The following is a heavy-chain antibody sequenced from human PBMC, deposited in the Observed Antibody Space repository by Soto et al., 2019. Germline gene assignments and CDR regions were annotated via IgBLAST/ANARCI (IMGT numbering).Heavy chain of an antibody. CDR2: TYYRSKWYN. V-gene: IGHV6-1*01. D-gene: IGHD3-3*01. CDR3: ARGPDYDFLSGYPIYYYYYYMDV. CDR1: GDSVSSNSAA. Sequence: PSQTLSLTCAISGDSVSSNSAAWNWIRQSPSRGLEWLGRTYYRSKWYNDYAVSVKSRITINPDTSKNQFSLQLNSVTPEDTAVYYCARGPDYDFLSGYPIYYYYYYMDVWGKGTTVTVSS. J-gene: IGHJ6*03.